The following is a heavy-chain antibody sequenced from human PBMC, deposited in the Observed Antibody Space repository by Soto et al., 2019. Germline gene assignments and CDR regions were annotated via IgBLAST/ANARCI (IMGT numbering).Heavy chain of an antibody. J-gene: IGHJ5*02. Sequence: XXTLSLPFAVWGGSISRLGYCWSWIRQPPGKGLEWIGYIYHSGSTYYNQSLKSRVTISVDRSKNQFYLKLSSVTAADTAVYYCARVPDRWGQVTLVTVSS. CDR1: GGSISRLGYC. V-gene: IGHV4-30-2*01. D-gene: IGHD2-2*01. CDR2: IYHSGST. CDR3: ARVPDR.